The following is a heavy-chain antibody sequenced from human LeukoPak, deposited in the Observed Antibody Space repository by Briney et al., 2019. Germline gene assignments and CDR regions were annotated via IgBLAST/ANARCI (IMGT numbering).Heavy chain of an antibody. V-gene: IGHV1-2*02. D-gene: IGHD4-17*01. Sequence: ASVKVSCKASGYTFTGYYMHWVRQAPGQGLEWMGWINPNSGGTNYAQKFQGRVSMTRDTSISTAYMELSRLRSDDTAVYYCARDYGDLYYYFDYWGQGTLVTVSS. CDR1: GYTFTGYY. J-gene: IGHJ4*02. CDR3: ARDYGDLYYYFDY. CDR2: INPNSGGT.